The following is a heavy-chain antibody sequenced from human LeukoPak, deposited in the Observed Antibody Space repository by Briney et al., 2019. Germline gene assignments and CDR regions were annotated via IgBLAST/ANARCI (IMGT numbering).Heavy chain of an antibody. CDR3: ARDGQQLVPFYYYYYYYMDV. J-gene: IGHJ6*03. CDR1: GYTFTGYY. Sequence: ASVKVSCKASGYTFTGYYMHWVRQAPGQGLEWMGWINPNSGGTNYAQKFQGRVTTTRGTSISTAYMELSRLRSDDTAVYYCARDGQQLVPFYYYYYYYMDVWGKGTTVTVSS. CDR2: INPNSGGT. V-gene: IGHV1-2*02. D-gene: IGHD6-6*01.